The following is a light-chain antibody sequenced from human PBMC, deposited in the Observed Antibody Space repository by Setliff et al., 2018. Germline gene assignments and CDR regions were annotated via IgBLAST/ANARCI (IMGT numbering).Light chain of an antibody. J-gene: IGLJ1*01. Sequence: VLTQPPSASGTPGQRVTISCSGSSSNIGSNTVNWYQQLPGTAPKLMIYDVSNRPSGVSNRFSGSKSGNTASLTISGLQAEDEADYYCSSYTSSSTLYVFGTGTKVTVL. CDR2: DVS. CDR3: SSYTSSSTLYV. V-gene: IGLV1-44*01. CDR1: SSNIGSNT.